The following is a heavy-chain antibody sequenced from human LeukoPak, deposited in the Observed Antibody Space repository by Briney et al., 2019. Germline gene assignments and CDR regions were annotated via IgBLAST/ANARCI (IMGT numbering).Heavy chain of an antibody. CDR2: ISYSGSTV. V-gene: IGHV3-11*04. D-gene: IGHD6-25*01. J-gene: IGHJ6*03. CDR1: GFTFSAYY. CDR3: ARFAAGGSYYYYMDV. Sequence: PGGSLRLSCAASGFTFSAYYMSWIRQAPGKGLEWVSYISYSGSTVYYADSVKGRFTISRDNAKNSLYLQMNSLRADDTAVYYCARFAAGGSYYYYMDVWGKGTTVTVSS.